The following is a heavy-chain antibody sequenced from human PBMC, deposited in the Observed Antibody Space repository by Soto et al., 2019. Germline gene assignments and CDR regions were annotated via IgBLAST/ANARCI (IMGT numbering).Heavy chain of an antibody. V-gene: IGHV3-53*01. CDR3: TRVFYYGMDV. J-gene: IGHJ6*02. Sequence: GVSLSLSFAASGFTVSSNYMSWVRQAPGKGLEWVSVIYSGGSTYYADSVKGRFTISRDNSKNTLYLQMNSLRAEDTAVYYCTRVFYYGMDVWGQGTTVTVSS. CDR2: IYSGGST. CDR1: GFTVSSNY.